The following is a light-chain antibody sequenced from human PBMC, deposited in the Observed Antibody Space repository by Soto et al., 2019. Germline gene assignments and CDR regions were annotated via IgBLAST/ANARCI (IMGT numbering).Light chain of an antibody. V-gene: IGLV2-23*01. J-gene: IGLJ3*02. Sequence: QSVLTQPASVSGSPGQSITISCTGISSDVGSFNLVSWYQQHPGKAPKVIFFEASERPSGVSNRFSGSKSGNTASLTISGLQAEDEADYYCFSYAGSSTRVFGGGTKLTVL. CDR2: EAS. CDR1: SSDVGSFNL. CDR3: FSYAGSSTRV.